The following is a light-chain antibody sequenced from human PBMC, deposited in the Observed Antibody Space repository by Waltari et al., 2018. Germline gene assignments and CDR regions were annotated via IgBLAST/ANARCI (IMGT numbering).Light chain of an antibody. CDR1: SSDIGGSKY. J-gene: IGLJ3*02. Sequence: QSALTQPASVSGSPGQSITISCTGTSSDIGGSKYVSWYQQHPGKAPKLMIYVVSNRPSGVSNRFSGSKSGSTASLTISGLQSEDEADYYCSSYMNSSLVFGAGTKVTVL. CDR2: VVS. CDR3: SSYMNSSLV. V-gene: IGLV2-14*01.